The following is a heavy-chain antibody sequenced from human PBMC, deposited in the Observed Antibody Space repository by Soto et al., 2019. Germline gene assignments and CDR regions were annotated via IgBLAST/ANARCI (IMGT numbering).Heavy chain of an antibody. J-gene: IGHJ1*01. CDR2: ISPAGTNQ. CDR1: GFIFSDYA. V-gene: IGHV3-30-3*01. CDR3: ARENSRISPRLFQH. Sequence: GGSLRLSCVASGFIFSDYAMHWARQAPGKGLEWVALISPAGTNQYYADSAQGRFTISRDNSKNTLYLQMNSLRPEDTGLYYRARENSRISPRLFQHWGHGTMVTFYS. D-gene: IGHD6-6*01.